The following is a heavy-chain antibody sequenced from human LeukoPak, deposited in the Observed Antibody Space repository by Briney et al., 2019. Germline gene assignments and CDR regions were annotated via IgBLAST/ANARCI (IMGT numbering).Heavy chain of an antibody. D-gene: IGHD2-2*01. J-gene: IGHJ4*02. V-gene: IGHV3-23*01. CDR2: ISGSGGST. CDR3: AKDGAYCSSTSCRKTVGDFDY. CDR1: GFTFSSYA. Sequence: SGGSLRLSCAASGFTFSSYAMSWVRQAPGKGLEWVSAISGSGGSTYYADSVKGRFTISRDNSKNTLYLQMNSLRAEDTAVYYCAKDGAYCSSTSCRKTVGDFDYWGQGTLVTVSS.